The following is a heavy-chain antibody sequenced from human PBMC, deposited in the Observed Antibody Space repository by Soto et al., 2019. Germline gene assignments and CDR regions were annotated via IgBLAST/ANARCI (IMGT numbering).Heavy chain of an antibody. V-gene: IGHV4-59*01. J-gene: IGHJ5*02. Sequence: SETLSLTCTVSGGSISSYYWSWIRQPPGKGLEWIGYIYYSGSTNYNPSLKSRVTISVDTSKNQFSLKLSSVTAADTAVYYCASSHGYYDSSGYYKNWFDPWGQGTLVTVSS. CDR2: IYYSGST. D-gene: IGHD3-22*01. CDR1: GGSISSYY. CDR3: ASSHGYYDSSGYYKNWFDP.